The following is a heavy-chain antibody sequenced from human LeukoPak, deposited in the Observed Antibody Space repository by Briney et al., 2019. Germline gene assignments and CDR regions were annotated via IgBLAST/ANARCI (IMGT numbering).Heavy chain of an antibody. CDR2: IKQDGSER. CDR1: GFTFSNYW. CDR3: VSTATFDY. J-gene: IGHJ4*02. Sequence: GGSLRLSCAVSGFTFSNYWMSWVRQAPGKGLEWVANIKQDGSERYYVDSVKGRFTISRDNAKNLLSLDMNSLRVEDTAIYYCVSTATFDYWGQGTLVTVSS. V-gene: IGHV3-7*03.